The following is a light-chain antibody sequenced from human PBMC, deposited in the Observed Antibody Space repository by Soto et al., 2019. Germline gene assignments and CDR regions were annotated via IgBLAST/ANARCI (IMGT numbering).Light chain of an antibody. J-gene: IGLJ2*01. CDR3: CSYEDSYTYVV. CDR1: SSDVGGYNF. Sequence: QSALTQPRSVSGSPGQSVTISCTGTSSDVGGYNFVSWYQQHPGKVPRLMIYDVSKRPSGVPDRFSGSKSGNTASLTISGLQAEDEADYYCCSYEDSYTYVVFGGGTKLTVL. CDR2: DVS. V-gene: IGLV2-11*01.